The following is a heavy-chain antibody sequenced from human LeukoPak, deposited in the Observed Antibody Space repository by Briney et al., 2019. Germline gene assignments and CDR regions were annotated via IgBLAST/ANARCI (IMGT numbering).Heavy chain of an antibody. CDR3: ATKRAAAPTTAFDI. J-gene: IGHJ3*02. V-gene: IGHV4-30-4*08. CDR2: IYFTGNT. CDR1: GDSIYSGDYH. D-gene: IGHD6-13*01. Sequence: KPSQTLSITCSVSGDSIYSGDYHWSWIRQAPGKGLEWIGHIYFTGNTYYNPSLRSRISMSVDTSRMQFSLNLTSVTGADTAVYYCATKRAAAPTTAFDIWGQGTVVTVSS.